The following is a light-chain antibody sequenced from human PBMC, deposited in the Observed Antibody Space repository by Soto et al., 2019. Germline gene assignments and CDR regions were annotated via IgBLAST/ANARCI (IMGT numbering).Light chain of an antibody. J-gene: IGKJ1*01. CDR2: DAS. Sequence: ETVMTQSPGTLSVSPGERATVSCTARQSVSSDLAWYQQKRGQAPRLLIYDASTRATGLPARFSGSGSGTEFTLTISSLQSEDFAVYYCQQYNNWPPTFGQGTKV. CDR1: QSVSSD. V-gene: IGKV3-15*01. CDR3: QQYNNWPPT.